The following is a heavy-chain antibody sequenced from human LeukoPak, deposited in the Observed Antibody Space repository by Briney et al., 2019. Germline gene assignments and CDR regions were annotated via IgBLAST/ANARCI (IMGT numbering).Heavy chain of an antibody. CDR3: ARDEQLWLFDY. CDR2: IKQDGSEK. CDR1: GFIFSNYW. Sequence: GGSLRLSCAASGFIFSNYWMSWVRQAPGKGLEWVANIKQDGSEKYYVDSVKGRFTISRDNAKNSLYLQMNSLRAEDTAVYYCARDEQLWLFDYWGQGTLVTVSS. J-gene: IGHJ4*02. D-gene: IGHD5-18*01. V-gene: IGHV3-7*01.